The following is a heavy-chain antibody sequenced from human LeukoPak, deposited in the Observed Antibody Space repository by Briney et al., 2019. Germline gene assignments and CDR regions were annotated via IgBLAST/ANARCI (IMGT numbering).Heavy chain of an antibody. V-gene: IGHV3-74*01. CDR1: GFTFSNYW. J-gene: IGHJ4*02. CDR3: ARGRGHNDY. D-gene: IGHD6-25*01. Sequence: GGSLRLSCAASGFTFSNYWMHWVRQAPGKGLVWVSRVNTDGSSTSYADSVKGRFTMSRDNAKNTLYLKMNSLSAEDTAVYYCARGRGHNDYWGQGALVTVSS. CDR2: VNTDGSST.